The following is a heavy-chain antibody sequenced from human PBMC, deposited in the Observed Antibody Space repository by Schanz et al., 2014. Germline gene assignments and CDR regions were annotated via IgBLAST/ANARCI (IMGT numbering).Heavy chain of an antibody. Sequence: EVRLVESGGGLVEPGGSLRLSCSGLGFTFSEVYMSWVRQAPGKGLEWVGRIENNANGATTDYAAPVKGRFTVSRDDSRNTLYLQMNTLRTDDTALYYCTTFNNRDALYIWGQGTMVSVSS. CDR2: IENNANGATT. D-gene: IGHD1-20*01. J-gene: IGHJ3*02. V-gene: IGHV3-15*04. CDR3: TTFNNRDALYI. CDR1: GFTFSEVY.